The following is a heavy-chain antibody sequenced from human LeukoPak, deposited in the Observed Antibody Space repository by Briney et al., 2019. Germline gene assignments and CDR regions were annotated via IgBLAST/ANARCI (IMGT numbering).Heavy chain of an antibody. CDR1: GFTFSSYS. V-gene: IGHV3-21*01. CDR3: ARDRTRQWELLRNFDY. D-gene: IGHD1-26*01. J-gene: IGHJ4*02. Sequence: GGSLRLACAASGFTFSSYSMNWVRQAPGKGLEWVSSISSSSYIYYADSVKGRFTISRDNAKNSLYLQMNSLRAEDTAVYYCARDRTRQWELLRNFDYWGQGTLVTVSS. CDR2: ISSSSYI.